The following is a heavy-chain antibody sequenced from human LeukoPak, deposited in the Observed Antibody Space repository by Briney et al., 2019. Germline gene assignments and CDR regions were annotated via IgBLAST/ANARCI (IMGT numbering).Heavy chain of an antibody. Sequence: GGSLRLSCAASGFTFSSYWMSWVRQAPGKGLEWVANINQDGSVKYSVDSVKGRFTISRDNAKNSLYLQMNSLRAEDTAVYYCARDLGQYYDTSDNWFDPWGQGTLVTVSS. V-gene: IGHV3-7*01. D-gene: IGHD3-22*01. CDR2: INQDGSVK. CDR1: GFTFSSYW. CDR3: ARDLGQYYDTSDNWFDP. J-gene: IGHJ5*02.